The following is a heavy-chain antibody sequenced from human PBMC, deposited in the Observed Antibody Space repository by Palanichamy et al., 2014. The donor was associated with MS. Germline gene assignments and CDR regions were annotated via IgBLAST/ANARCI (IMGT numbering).Heavy chain of an antibody. Sequence: EVQLLESGGGLVRPGGSLRLSCAASGFTFSTYAMNWVRQAPGKGLEWVSAISGSGGSTYYADSVKGRFTISRDNSKNTLHLQMNSLRGEDTAVYYCATGGSGHDYGMDVWGQGTTVTVSS. CDR2: ISGSGGST. D-gene: IGHD3-10*01. CDR1: GFTFSTYA. J-gene: IGHJ6*02. CDR3: ATGGSGHDYGMDV. V-gene: IGHV3-23*01.